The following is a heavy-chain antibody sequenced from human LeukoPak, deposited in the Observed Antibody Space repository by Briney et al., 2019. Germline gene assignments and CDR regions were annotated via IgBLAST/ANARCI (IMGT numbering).Heavy chain of an antibody. CDR2: VHHSGRS. J-gene: IGHJ4*02. Sequence: PSETPSLTCAVSTASISSSNWWSWVRQPPGKGLEWIGEVHHSGRSKYNPSLKSRVTMSVDKSKNQFSLKLSSVTAADTAVYYCARAQIAAAGSTNDYWGQGTLVTVSS. D-gene: IGHD6-13*01. V-gene: IGHV4-4*02. CDR3: ARAQIAAAGSTNDY. CDR1: TASISSSNW.